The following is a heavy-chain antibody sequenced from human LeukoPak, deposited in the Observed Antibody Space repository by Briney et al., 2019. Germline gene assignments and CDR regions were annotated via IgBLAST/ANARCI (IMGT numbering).Heavy chain of an antibody. CDR3: ARGATISETGYFDF. CDR2: IDHRGDT. CDR1: GGSFSRYY. J-gene: IGHJ4*03. V-gene: IGHV4-34*01. Sequence: SETLSLTCAVFGGSFSRYYWSWIRQSPGKGLEWIAEIDHRGDTNYNPSVKSRVTISVDTSKNQFSLKVRSLSAADTAVYYCARGATISETGYFDFWGQGTLVTVSS. D-gene: IGHD5-24*01.